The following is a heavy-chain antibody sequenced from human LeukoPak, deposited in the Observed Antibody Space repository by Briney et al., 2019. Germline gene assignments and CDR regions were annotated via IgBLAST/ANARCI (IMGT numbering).Heavy chain of an antibody. V-gene: IGHV1-18*01. CDR3: ARGLQETLAWLKALSAFDI. D-gene: IGHD5-24*01. Sequence: AAVTVSYKASGYTFTIYGISWVGQAPGQGREGMGWISAYNGNTNYAQKLQGRVTMSTDTSTSTAYMELRSLRSDDTAVYYCARGLQETLAWLKALSAFDIWGQGTMVTVSS. J-gene: IGHJ3*02. CDR1: GYTFTIYG. CDR2: ISAYNGNT.